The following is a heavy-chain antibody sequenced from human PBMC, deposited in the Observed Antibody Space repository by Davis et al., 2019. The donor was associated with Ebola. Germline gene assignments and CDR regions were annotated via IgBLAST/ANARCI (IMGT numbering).Heavy chain of an antibody. CDR1: GFTFSSYA. CDR2: ISNDGTNK. Sequence: GESLKISCAASGFTFSSYAIHWVRQAPGKGLEWVTAISNDGTNKYYADSVKGQFTISRDNSKNTLFIQMNSLRDEDTAVYYCAKEEDPYYFDSWGQGTLVTVSS. V-gene: IGHV3-30*18. CDR3: AKEEDPYYFDS. J-gene: IGHJ4*02.